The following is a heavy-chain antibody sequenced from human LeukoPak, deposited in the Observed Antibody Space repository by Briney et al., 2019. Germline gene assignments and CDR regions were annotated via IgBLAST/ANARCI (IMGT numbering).Heavy chain of an antibody. J-gene: IGHJ6*02. Sequence: SVKVSCKASGGTFSSYAISWVRQAPGQGLEWMGRIIPIFGIANYAQKFQGRVTITADKSTSTAYMELSSLRSEDTAVYYCARDQSRGRGYSYGRRGAYYYYGIDVWGQGTTVTVSS. CDR1: GGTFSSYA. CDR3: ARDQSRGRGYSYGRRGAYYYYGIDV. CDR2: IIPIFGIA. D-gene: IGHD5-18*01. V-gene: IGHV1-69*04.